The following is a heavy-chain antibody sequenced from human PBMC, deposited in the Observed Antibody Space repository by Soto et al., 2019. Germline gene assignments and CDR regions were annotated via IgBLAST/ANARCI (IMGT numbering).Heavy chain of an antibody. CDR2: IIPIFGTA. D-gene: IGHD3-22*01. Sequence: SVKVSCKASGGTFSSYAISWVRQAPGQGLEWMGGIIPIFGTANYAQKFQGRVTITADESTSTAYMELSSLRSEDTAVYYCARDGTLYDSSAYYYLYWGQGTLVTVSA. CDR3: ARDGTLYDSSAYYYLY. CDR1: GGTFSSYA. J-gene: IGHJ4*02. V-gene: IGHV1-69*13.